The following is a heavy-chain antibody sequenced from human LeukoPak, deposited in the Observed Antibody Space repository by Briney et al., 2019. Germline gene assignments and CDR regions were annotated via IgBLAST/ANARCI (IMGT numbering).Heavy chain of an antibody. D-gene: IGHD2-15*01. CDR1: GFTFSSYG. CDR3: ARDPRGYCSGGSCYSGYFDY. J-gene: IGHJ4*02. V-gene: IGHV3-33*01. CDR2: IWYDGSNK. Sequence: GRSLRLSCAASGFTFSSYGMRWVRQAPGKGLEWVAVIWYDGSNKYYADSVKGRFTISRDNSKNTLYLQMNSLRAEDTAVYYCARDPRGYCSGGSCYSGYFDYWGQGTLVTVSS.